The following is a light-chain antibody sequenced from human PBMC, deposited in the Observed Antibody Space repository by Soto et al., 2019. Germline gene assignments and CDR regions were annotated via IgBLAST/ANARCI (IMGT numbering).Light chain of an antibody. V-gene: IGKV1-39*01. CDR1: QNIRNY. CDR2: GAA. CDR3: QQSYNIQALT. Sequence: DSQMTQSPSSLSASVGDRVAITCRASQNIRNYLNWYQQKPGKAPRVLIYGAASLQSGVPSRFSGSGSGTNFSLTINSLQPEDYATYYCQQSYNIQALTFGGGTKVDIK. J-gene: IGKJ4*01.